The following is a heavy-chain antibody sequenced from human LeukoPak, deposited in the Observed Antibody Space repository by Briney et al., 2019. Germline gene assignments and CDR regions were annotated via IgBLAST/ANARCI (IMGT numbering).Heavy chain of an antibody. D-gene: IGHD2-21*01. Sequence: GESLKISCKGSGYCFSRYWIGWVRQIPGKGLEWIGVIYPDDSDIRYSPSFEGQVTISADKSVSIVSLQWSSLKPSDTAMYYCARLGTSHIGSPILGGFDYWGQGALVTVSS. CDR3: ARLGTSHIGSPILGGFDY. CDR1: GYCFSRYW. CDR2: IYPDDSDI. V-gene: IGHV5-51*01. J-gene: IGHJ4*02.